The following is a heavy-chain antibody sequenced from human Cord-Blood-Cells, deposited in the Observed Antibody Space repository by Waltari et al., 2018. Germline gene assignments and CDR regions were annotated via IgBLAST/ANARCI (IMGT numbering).Heavy chain of an antibody. D-gene: IGHD6-13*01. J-gene: IGHJ4*02. Sequence: QVQLVQSGAEVKKPGASVKVSCTASGYTFTSSALNWVRQAPGQGLEWMGWMNPNRGNTGYEQKFQGRVTMTRNTSISTAHMELSSLRSEDAAVYYCARGRSGSSSWYYFDYWGQGTLVTVSS. CDR2: MNPNRGNT. CDR3: ARGRSGSSSWYYFDY. V-gene: IGHV1-8*01. CDR1: GYTFTSSA.